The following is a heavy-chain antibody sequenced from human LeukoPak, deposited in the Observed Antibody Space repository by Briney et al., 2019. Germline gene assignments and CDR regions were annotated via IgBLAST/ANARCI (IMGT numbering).Heavy chain of an antibody. CDR3: ATTHSSGWLFDY. V-gene: IGHV1-18*01. Sequence: GASVKVSCKASGGTFSSYTISWVRQAPGQGLEWMGWISAYNGNTNYAQKLQGRVTMTTDTSTSTAYMELRSLRSDDTAVYYCATTHSSGWLFDYWGQGALVTVSS. CDR2: ISAYNGNT. D-gene: IGHD6-19*01. J-gene: IGHJ4*02. CDR1: GGTFSSYT.